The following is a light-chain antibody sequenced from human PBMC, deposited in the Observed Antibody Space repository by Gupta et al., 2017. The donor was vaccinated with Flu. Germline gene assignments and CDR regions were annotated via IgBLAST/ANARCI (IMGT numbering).Light chain of an antibody. J-gene: IGLJ3*02. CDR2: QDT. V-gene: IGLV3-1*01. CDR1: TIHKDY. Sequence: GQTASITCSGETIHKDYAAWYQQKSGQAPVMVIYQDTKRPSGIPERFSGTNSGNSATLTIGETQAADEAVYFCQAWDTTSAYLVFGGGTRLTVL. CDR3: QAWDTTSAYLV.